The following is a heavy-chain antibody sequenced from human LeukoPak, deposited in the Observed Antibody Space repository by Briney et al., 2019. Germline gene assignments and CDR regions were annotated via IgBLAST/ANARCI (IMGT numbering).Heavy chain of an antibody. CDR1: GGSISSYY. V-gene: IGHV4-59*08. CDR2: IYYSGST. Sequence: PSETLSLTCTVSGGSISSYYWSWIRQPPGKGLEWIGYIYYSGSTNYNPYLKSRVTISVDTSKNQFTLKLSSVTAADTAVYYCARQGGYSSGCPYYFDYWGQGTLVTVSS. D-gene: IGHD6-19*01. J-gene: IGHJ4*02. CDR3: ARQGGYSSGCPYYFDY.